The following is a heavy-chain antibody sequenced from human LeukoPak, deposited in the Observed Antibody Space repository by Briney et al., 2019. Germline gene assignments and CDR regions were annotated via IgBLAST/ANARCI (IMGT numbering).Heavy chain of an antibody. CDR2: IYYSGST. J-gene: IGHJ3*02. V-gene: IGHV4-61*01. CDR3: ARDDTYYYDSSGPQGSAFDI. D-gene: IGHD3-22*01. CDR1: GGSISSSNYY. Sequence: SETLSLTCTVSGGSISSSNYYWGWIRQPPGKGLEWIGYIYYSGSTNYNPSLKSRVTISVDTSKNQFSLKLSSVTAADTAVYYCARDDTYYYDSSGPQGSAFDIWGQGTMVTVSS.